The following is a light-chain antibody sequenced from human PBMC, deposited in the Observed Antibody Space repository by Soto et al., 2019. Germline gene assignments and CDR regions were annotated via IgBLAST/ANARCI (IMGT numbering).Light chain of an antibody. CDR1: QSVSSSY. V-gene: IGKV3-20*01. CDR3: QQYGSSPRT. CDR2: GAS. Sequence: EIVLTQSPGTLSLSPGERATLSCRARQSVSSSYLAWYQQKPCQAPRLLLYGASSRATGIPDRFSGSGSGTDFTLTISRLEPEDVAVYYCQQYGSSPRTFGQGTKVEIK. J-gene: IGKJ1*01.